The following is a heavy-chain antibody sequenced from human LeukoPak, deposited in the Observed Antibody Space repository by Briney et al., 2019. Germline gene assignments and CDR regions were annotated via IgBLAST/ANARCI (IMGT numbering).Heavy chain of an antibody. J-gene: IGHJ1*01. Sequence: GASVKVSCKASGYTFTSYYMHWVRQAPGQGLEWMGIINPSGGSTSYAQKFQGRVTMTRDTSTSTVYMELSSLRSEDTAVYYCARDIVSGYSPGAEYFQHWGQGTLVTVSS. V-gene: IGHV1-46*01. CDR1: GYTFTSYY. CDR3: ARDIVSGYSPGAEYFQH. D-gene: IGHD3-3*01. CDR2: INPSGGST.